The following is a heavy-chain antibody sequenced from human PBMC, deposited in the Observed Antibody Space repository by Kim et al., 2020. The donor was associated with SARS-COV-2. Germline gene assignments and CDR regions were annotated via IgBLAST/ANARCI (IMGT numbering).Heavy chain of an antibody. D-gene: IGHD2-2*01. V-gene: IGHV4-39*01. CDR3: ASRMDCSSTSGYVGIDNLIDP. CDR1: GGSISSSSYY. CDR2: IYYSGST. J-gene: IGHJ5*02. Sequence: SETLSLTCTVSGGSISSSSYYWGWIRQPPGKGLEWIGSIYYSGSTYYNPSLKSRVTISIDTSKNQFSLKLSSVTAADTAVYYCASRMDCSSTSGYVGIDNLIDPWGQGTLVTVSS.